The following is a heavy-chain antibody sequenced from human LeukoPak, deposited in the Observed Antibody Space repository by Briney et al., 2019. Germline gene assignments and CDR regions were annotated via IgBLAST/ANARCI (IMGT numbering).Heavy chain of an antibody. Sequence: GGSLRLSCAASGFTFSDYYMSWIRQAPGKGPEWVSYISSSGSTIYYADSVKGRFTISRDNAKNSLYLQMNSLRAEDTAVYYCAYTAMVYPPNPDYWGQGTLVTVSS. J-gene: IGHJ4*02. CDR2: ISSSGSTI. V-gene: IGHV3-11*04. CDR3: AYTAMVYPPNPDY. D-gene: IGHD5-18*01. CDR1: GFTFSDYY.